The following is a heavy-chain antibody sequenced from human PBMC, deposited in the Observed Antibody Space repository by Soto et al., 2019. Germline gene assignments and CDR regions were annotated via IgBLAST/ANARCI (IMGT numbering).Heavy chain of an antibody. Sequence: GGSLRLSCAASGFTVSSNYMSWVRQAPGKGLEWVSVFYSGGSTYYADSVKGRFTISRDNSENTLYLQMNSLRAEDTAVYYCARLQQLGYYYYMDVWGKGTTVTVSS. CDR2: FYSGGST. V-gene: IGHV3-66*01. CDR3: ARLQQLGYYYYMDV. CDR1: GFTVSSNY. J-gene: IGHJ6*03. D-gene: IGHD6-13*01.